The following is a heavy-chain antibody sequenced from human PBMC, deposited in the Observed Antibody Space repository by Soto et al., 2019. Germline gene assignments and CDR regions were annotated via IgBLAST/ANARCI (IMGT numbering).Heavy chain of an antibody. D-gene: IGHD6-19*01. CDR2: MNPNSGNT. CDR3: AGGGRIAVASTRADP. Sequence: ASVKVACKASGDTFTSYDINWVRQATGQGLEWMGWMNPNSGNTGYAQKFQGRVTMTRNTSISTAYMELSSLRSEDTAVYYCAGGGRIAVASTRADPWGQGTLVSGS. CDR1: GDTFTSYD. J-gene: IGHJ5*02. V-gene: IGHV1-8*01.